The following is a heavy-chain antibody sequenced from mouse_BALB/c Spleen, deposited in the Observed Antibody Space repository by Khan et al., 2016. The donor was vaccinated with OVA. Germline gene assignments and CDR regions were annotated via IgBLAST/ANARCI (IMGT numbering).Heavy chain of an antibody. D-gene: IGHD2-4*01. J-gene: IGHJ3*01. V-gene: IGHV2-2*02. CDR2: IWSGGTT. CDR3: ARNYDYVGGLDY. Sequence: QVQLQQSGPGLVQLSQSLSITCTVSGFSLTTYGVLWVRQSPGKGLEWLGVIWSGGTTDYSAAFISRLSITNDNSKGHVSLKMNSLQANDTAIYYCARNYDYVGGLDYGGQGALVTVS. CDR1: GFSLTTYG.